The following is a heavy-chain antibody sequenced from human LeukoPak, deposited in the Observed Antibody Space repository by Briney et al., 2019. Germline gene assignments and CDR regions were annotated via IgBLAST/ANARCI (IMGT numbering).Heavy chain of an antibody. J-gene: IGHJ5*01. CDR2: IYSSGST. CDR3: VRDLGRFDS. Sequence: SETLSLTCTVSGGSISGYNWSWIRQPAGKGLEWIGRIYSSGSTNHNPSLKSRVAMSVDTSKNQFSLRVTSVTAADTAVYFCVRDLGRFDSWGQGTLVTVSS. V-gene: IGHV4-4*07. CDR1: GGSISGYN.